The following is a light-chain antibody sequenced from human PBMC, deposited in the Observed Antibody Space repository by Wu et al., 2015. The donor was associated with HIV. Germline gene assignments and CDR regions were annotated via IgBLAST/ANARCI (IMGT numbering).Light chain of an antibody. CDR2: AAS. Sequence: DIQMTQSPSSLSAFVGDRVTITCRASQSISSYLNWYQQKPGKAPKVLIYAASTLQSGVPSRFSGSGSGTDFTLTISSLQPEDVATYYCQKYNTAPWTFGQGTKVEMK. J-gene: IGKJ1*01. CDR3: QKYNTAPWT. V-gene: IGKV1-27*01. CDR1: QSISSY.